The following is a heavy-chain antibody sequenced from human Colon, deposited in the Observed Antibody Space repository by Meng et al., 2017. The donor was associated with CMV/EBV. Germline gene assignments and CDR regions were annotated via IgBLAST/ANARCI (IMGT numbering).Heavy chain of an antibody. Sequence: ASVKVSCKSSNYTFTNYGIAWVRQAPGQGLEWMGWISAYNGETKYEEKLQDRVTMTTDTSTSTAYMELRSLRSDDTAVYYCARGSSSTMFGDYCYGMDVWGQGTTVTVSS. CDR3: ARGSSSTMFGDYCYGMDV. J-gene: IGHJ6*02. V-gene: IGHV1-18*01. CDR1: NYTFTNYG. D-gene: IGHD3-3*01. CDR2: ISAYNGET.